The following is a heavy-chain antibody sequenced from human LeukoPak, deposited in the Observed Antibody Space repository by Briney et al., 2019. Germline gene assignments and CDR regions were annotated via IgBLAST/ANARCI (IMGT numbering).Heavy chain of an antibody. V-gene: IGHV3-23*01. CDR3: ARTPMREPPVDH. D-gene: IGHD1-14*01. CDR1: GFTFSSYA. J-gene: IGHJ4*02. CDR2: ISGSGGST. Sequence: PGGSLRLSCAASGFTFSSYAMSWVRQAPGKGLEWVSAISGSGGSTYYADSVKGRFTISRDNAKNSLYLQMNSLRAEDTAVYYWARTPMREPPVDHWGQGTLVTVSS.